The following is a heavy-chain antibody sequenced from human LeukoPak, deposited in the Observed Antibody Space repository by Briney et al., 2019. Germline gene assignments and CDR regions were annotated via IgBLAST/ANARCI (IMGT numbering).Heavy chain of an antibody. CDR3: ARDRLGYCSGGSCYSRGSYWFDP. V-gene: IGHV1-69*06. CDR1: GGTFSSYA. CDR2: IIPIFGTA. D-gene: IGHD2-15*01. J-gene: IGHJ5*02. Sequence: SVKVSCKASGGTFSSYAISWVRQAPGQGLEWMGGIIPIFGTANYAQKFQGRVTITADKSTSTAYMELSSLRSEDTAVYYCARDRLGYCSGGSCYSRGSYWFDPWGQGTLVTVSS.